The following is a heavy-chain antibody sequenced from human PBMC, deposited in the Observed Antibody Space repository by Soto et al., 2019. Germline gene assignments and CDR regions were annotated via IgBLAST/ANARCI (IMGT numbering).Heavy chain of an antibody. CDR1: GYTFASYA. Sequence: QVQLVQSGAEVKKPGASVKVSCKASGYTFASYAISWMRQAPGQGRAWMGWISAYNGNTNYAQKLQGRDPMTTDTSPSTAYMERRSLRSDDTAVYYCARDPPPPDYWGQGTLVTVSS. J-gene: IGHJ4*02. CDR2: ISAYNGNT. CDR3: ARDPPPPDY. V-gene: IGHV1-18*01.